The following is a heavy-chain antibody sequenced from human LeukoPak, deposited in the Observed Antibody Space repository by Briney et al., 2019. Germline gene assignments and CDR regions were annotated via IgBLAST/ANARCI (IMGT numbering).Heavy chain of an antibody. CDR1: GYTFTSYG. V-gene: IGHV1-18*01. CDR2: ISAYNGNT. Sequence: ASVKVSCKASGYTFTSYGISWVRQAPGQGLEWMGWISAYNGNTNYAQKLQGRVTMTTDTSTSTAYMELRSLRSDDTAVYYCARVSTGGSYPNWFDPWGQGTLVTVSS. CDR3: ARVSTGGSYPNWFDP. D-gene: IGHD1-26*01. J-gene: IGHJ5*02.